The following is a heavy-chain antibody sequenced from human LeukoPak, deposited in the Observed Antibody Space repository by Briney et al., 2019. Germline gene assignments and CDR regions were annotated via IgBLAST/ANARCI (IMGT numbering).Heavy chain of an antibody. Sequence: VASVKVSCTASGGTFSSYAISWVRQAPGQGLEWMGGIIPIFGTANYAQKFQGRVTITADESTSTAYMELSSLRSEDTAVFYCARISLGAIWGYYYGMDVWGQGTTVTVSS. CDR1: GGTFSSYA. CDR2: IIPIFGTA. D-gene: IGHD1-26*01. V-gene: IGHV1-69*13. J-gene: IGHJ6*02. CDR3: ARISLGAIWGYYYGMDV.